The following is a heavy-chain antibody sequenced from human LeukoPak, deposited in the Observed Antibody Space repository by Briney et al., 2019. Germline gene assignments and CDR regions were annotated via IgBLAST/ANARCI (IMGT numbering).Heavy chain of an antibody. CDR2: TWYDGTNK. Sequence: PGGPLRLSCAASGFTFSSYVMHWGRQAPGKGLEWVAVTWYDGTNKYFADSVRGRFSISRDNSKNTLYLQMNSLRAEDTAVYYCARGDRSSWFNFDYWGPGTLVTVSS. CDR1: GFTFSSYV. V-gene: IGHV3-33*01. CDR3: ARGDRSSWFNFDY. D-gene: IGHD6-13*01. J-gene: IGHJ4*02.